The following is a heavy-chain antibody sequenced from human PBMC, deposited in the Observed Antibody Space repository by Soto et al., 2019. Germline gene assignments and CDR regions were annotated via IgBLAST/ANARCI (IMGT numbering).Heavy chain of an antibody. J-gene: IGHJ4*02. V-gene: IGHV1-2*02. D-gene: IGHD2-8*02. Sequence: QVQLVQSGAEVKKPGASVKVSCEASGYTFTGYYIHWVRQAPGQGLEWMGWINPDSGVTNYAQKFQGRVTMTGDTSISTDYMELSRLRSNDTAVYYCARDTGRSLASARFDDWGQGTLVTVSS. CDR2: INPDSGVT. CDR1: GYTFTGYY. CDR3: ARDTGRSLASARFDD.